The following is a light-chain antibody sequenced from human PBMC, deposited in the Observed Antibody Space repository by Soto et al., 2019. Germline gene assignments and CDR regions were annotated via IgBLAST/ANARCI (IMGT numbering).Light chain of an antibody. V-gene: IGLV2-14*03. CDR1: SSDVGGYNY. CDR2: DVS. CDR3: ISSTTHNGRV. J-gene: IGLJ3*02. Sequence: QSALTQPASVSGSPGQSITISCTGTSSDVGGYNYVSWYQQHPGKPPKLMIYDVSNRPSGVSNRFSGSKSGNTASLTISGLQAEDEADYYCISSTTHNGRVFGGGTKVTVL.